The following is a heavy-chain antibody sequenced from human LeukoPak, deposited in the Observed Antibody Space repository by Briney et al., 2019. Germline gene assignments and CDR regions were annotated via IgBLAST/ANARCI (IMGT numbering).Heavy chain of an antibody. CDR1: GYSIGSGYY. D-gene: IGHD5-18*01. J-gene: IGHJ4*02. Sequence: SETLSLTCSVSGYSIGSGYYWGWIRRPQGEGLEWIGSIYYSRSTTYYNPSLKSRVSISVDTSKNQLSLKLSSVTAADTAVYYCARLRVRGYGYGPWEGPTWLDYWGQGTLVTVSS. CDR2: IYYSRSTT. CDR3: ARLRVRGYGYGPWEGPTWLDY. V-gene: IGHV4-38-2*02.